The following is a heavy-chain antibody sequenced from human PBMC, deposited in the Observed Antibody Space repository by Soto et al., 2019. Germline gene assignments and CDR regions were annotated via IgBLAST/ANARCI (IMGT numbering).Heavy chain of an antibody. V-gene: IGHV3-48*03. Sequence: EVQLVESGGGLGQPGGSLRLSCAASGFRFSSYEMNWVRQAPGKGLEWISYISESGTSMYYADAVKGRFAISRDNAKNSLYLHMNSLRVEDTAVYYCPRDQEVHDRGGHKIRAMDVWGQGTTVTVSS. CDR1: GFRFSSYE. D-gene: IGHD3-10*01. CDR3: PRDQEVHDRGGHKIRAMDV. CDR2: ISESGTSM. J-gene: IGHJ6*02.